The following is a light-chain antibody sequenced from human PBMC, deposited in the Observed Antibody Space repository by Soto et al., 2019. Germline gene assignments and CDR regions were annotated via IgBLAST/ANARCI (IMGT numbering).Light chain of an antibody. V-gene: IGKV1-6*01. J-gene: IGKJ4*01. CDR2: TTS. CDR1: QGIRHD. CDR3: LQSYIYPLT. Sequence: AIRLTQSPSSLSASVGDRVNITCRASQGIRHDLGWYQQKPGQAPKLLIYTTSTLQSGVPSRFSGSGSGTDFTLTISGLHPEDFATYYCLQSYIYPLTFCGGTKVEI.